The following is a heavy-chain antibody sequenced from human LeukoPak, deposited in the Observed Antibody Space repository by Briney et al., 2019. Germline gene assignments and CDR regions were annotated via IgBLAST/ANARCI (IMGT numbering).Heavy chain of an antibody. J-gene: IGHJ4*02. CDR1: GYSFTSYW. CDR3: ARRLPRGYSGYDPYYFDY. D-gene: IGHD5-12*01. V-gene: IGHV5-51*01. CDR2: IHPGDSDT. Sequence: GESLKISCKGSGYSFTSYWIGWVRQMPGKGLEWMGIIHPGDSDTRYSPSFQGQVTISADKSISTAYLQWSSLKASDTAMYYCARRLPRGYSGYDPYYFDYWGQGTLVTVSS.